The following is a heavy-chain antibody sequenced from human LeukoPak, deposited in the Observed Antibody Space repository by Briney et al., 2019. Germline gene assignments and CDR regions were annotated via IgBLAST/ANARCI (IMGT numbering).Heavy chain of an antibody. Sequence: AGGSLRLSCAASGFTFSSYAMSWVRQAPGKGLEWVSAISGSGGSTYYADSVKGRFTISRDNSKNTLYLQMNSLRAEDTAVYYCAKDYLLIIAVAGYFDYWGQGTLVTVSS. CDR3: AKDYLLIIAVAGYFDY. V-gene: IGHV3-23*01. CDR1: GFTFSSYA. CDR2: ISGSGGST. J-gene: IGHJ4*02. D-gene: IGHD6-19*01.